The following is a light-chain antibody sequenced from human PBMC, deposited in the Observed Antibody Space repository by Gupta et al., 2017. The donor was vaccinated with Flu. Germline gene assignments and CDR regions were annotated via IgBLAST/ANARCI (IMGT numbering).Light chain of an antibody. CDR1: SSDIVSSP. CDR3: AAWDDSRNSLYV. J-gene: IGLJ1*01. CDR2: SND. V-gene: IGLV1-44*01. Sequence: HSVLTQPPSASATPGQRVTISCSGSSSDIVSSPVHWYQQLPGAAPKLLIYSNDQRPSGGPDRFSGSKSGTTASIAISGLQYEDDGDYYCAAWDDSRNSLYVFGTGTKVTVL.